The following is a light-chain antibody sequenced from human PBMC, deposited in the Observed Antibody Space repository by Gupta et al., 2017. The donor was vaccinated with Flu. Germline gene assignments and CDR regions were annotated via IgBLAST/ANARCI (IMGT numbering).Light chain of an antibody. CDR1: SSDVGGYNY. CDR2: EVN. CDR3: SSYTRNITLV. J-gene: IGLJ2*01. V-gene: IGLV2-14*01. Sequence: ITNACSGTSSDVGGYNYVAWYQQYPGQAHKLIISEVNKRPAGVSNRFSGSKAGNTAFLTISGLQPEDEADYYCSSYTRNITLVFGGGTKLTVL.